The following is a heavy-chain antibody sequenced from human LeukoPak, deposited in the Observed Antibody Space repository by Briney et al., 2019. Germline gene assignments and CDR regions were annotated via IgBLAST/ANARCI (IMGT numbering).Heavy chain of an antibody. Sequence: GRSLRLSCAASGFTFSSYGMHWVRQAPGKGLEWVAVISYDGSNKYYADSVKGRFTISRDNSKNTLYLQMNSLRAEDTAVYYCAKGDGVVVVAAVGGNWFDPWGQGTLVTVSS. V-gene: IGHV3-30*18. CDR1: GFTFSSYG. CDR3: AKGDGVVVVAAVGGNWFDP. CDR2: ISYDGSNK. D-gene: IGHD2-15*01. J-gene: IGHJ5*02.